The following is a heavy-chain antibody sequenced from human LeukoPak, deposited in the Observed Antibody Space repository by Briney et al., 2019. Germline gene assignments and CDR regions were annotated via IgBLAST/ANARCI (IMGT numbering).Heavy chain of an antibody. Sequence: PGGSLRLSCAASGFTVSSNYMTWVRQAPGKGLEWVSGINWNGGSTGYADSVKGRFTISRDNAKNSLYLQMNSLRAEDTALYYCASAGLTYGSGSYFVYWGQGTLVTVSS. D-gene: IGHD3-10*01. J-gene: IGHJ4*02. CDR1: GFTVSSNY. CDR2: INWNGGST. V-gene: IGHV3-20*04. CDR3: ASAGLTYGSGSYFVY.